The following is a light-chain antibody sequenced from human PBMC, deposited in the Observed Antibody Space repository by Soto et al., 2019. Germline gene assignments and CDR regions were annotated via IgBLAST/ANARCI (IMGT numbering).Light chain of an antibody. V-gene: IGKV1-27*01. J-gene: IGKJ1*01. CDR1: LTVSNY. CDR3: QQYNSSPLT. CDR2: AAS. Sequence: DIEMTQSPSSLSVSVGDRVTITCRASLTVSNYLAWYQQKPGQVPNLLIYAASTLDAGVPARFGGSGSGTDFTLTISSLQSEDVAAYYCQQYNSSPLTFGQGTNVEIK.